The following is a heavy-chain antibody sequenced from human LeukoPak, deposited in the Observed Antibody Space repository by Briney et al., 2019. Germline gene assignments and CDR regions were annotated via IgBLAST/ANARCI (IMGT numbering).Heavy chain of an antibody. CDR3: AIAVAGKRGLDY. J-gene: IGHJ4*02. CDR1: GYTFTSYA. V-gene: IGHV1-3*01. Sequence: GASVKVSCKASGYTFTSYAMHWVRQAPGQRLEWMGWINAGNGNTKYSQKFQGRVTITRDTSASTAYMELSSLRSEDTAVYYCAIAVAGKRGLDYWGQGTLVTVSS. D-gene: IGHD6-19*01. CDR2: INAGNGNT.